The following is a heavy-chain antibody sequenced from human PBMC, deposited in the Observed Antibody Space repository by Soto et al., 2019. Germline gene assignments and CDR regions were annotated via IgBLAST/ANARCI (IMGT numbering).Heavy chain of an antibody. D-gene: IGHD5-12*01. Sequence: RRLSCAASGFTFSSYSMNWVRQAPGKGLEWVSSISSSSSYIYYADSVKGRFTISRDNAKNSLYLQMNSLRAEDTAVYYCARDLEWPDGYNVLYYYYYGMDVWGQGTTVTVSS. CDR1: GFTFSSYS. CDR2: ISSSSSYI. CDR3: ARDLEWPDGYNVLYYYYYGMDV. J-gene: IGHJ6*02. V-gene: IGHV3-21*01.